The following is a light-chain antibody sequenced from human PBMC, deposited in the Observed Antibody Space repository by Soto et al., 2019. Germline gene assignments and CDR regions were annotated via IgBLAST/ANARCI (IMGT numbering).Light chain of an antibody. CDR1: QSINSN. V-gene: IGKV3-15*01. CDR2: RAS. CDR3: QQYNNWPRAT. Sequence: TLSLSPGEIATLSCRASQSINSNLAWYQQKPGQAPRLLMFRASIRATGFPARFSGSGSGTEFNITISSLQSEDSAIYYCQQYNNWPRATFGGGTKVDIK. J-gene: IGKJ4*01.